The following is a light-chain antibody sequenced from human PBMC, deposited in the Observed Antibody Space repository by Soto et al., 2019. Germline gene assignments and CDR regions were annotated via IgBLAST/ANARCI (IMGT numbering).Light chain of an antibody. CDR1: SSDVGGYNY. CDR2: DVS. Sequence: QSVLTQPRSVSGSAGQSVTISCTGTSSDVGGYNYVSWYQQHPGKAPKLMIYDVSKRPSGVPDRFSGSKSGNTASLTISGLQAEDVADYYCCSYAGSYTHVFGTGTKVTV. V-gene: IGLV2-11*01. J-gene: IGLJ1*01. CDR3: CSYAGSYTHV.